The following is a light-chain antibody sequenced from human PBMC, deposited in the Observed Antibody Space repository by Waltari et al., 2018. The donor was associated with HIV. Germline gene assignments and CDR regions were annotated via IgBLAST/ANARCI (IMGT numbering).Light chain of an antibody. Sequence: QAVLTQQPSVSGAPGKSVSISCSGSDSNIGSHPVNWYQQLPGMAPRLLIYDTMNRHPGVPERFSSARSGASVSLTIRGLQFEDEATYFCETWDENLIGVFGGGTHLTVL. V-gene: IGLV1-44*01. CDR3: ETWDENLIGV. CDR1: DSNIGSHP. CDR2: DTM. J-gene: IGLJ3*02.